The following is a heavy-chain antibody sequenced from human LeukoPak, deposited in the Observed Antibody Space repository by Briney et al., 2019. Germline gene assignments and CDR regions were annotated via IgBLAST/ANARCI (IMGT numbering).Heavy chain of an antibody. J-gene: IGHJ4*02. CDR2: TYPGDSDT. D-gene: IGHD1-14*01. V-gene: IGHV5-51*01. CDR3: ARQRSQPYYFDY. Sequence: GESLKISRQGSGYSFTNYWIGLVRQMPGKGLEWMGITYPGDSDTRYSPSFQGQVTISADKSISTAYLQWSSLKASDTAMYYCARQRSQPYYFDYWGQGTLVTVSS. CDR1: GYSFTNYW.